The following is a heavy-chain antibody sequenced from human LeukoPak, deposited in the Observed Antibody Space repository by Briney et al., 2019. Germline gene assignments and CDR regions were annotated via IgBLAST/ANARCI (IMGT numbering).Heavy chain of an antibody. CDR3: AKELVDSSSWSTDY. CDR1: GFTLSSYW. D-gene: IGHD6-13*01. V-gene: IGHV3-7*03. Sequence: GGSLRLSCAASGFTLSSYWMIWVRQAPGKGLEWVANIKQDGSEISYVDSVKGRFTISRDNAKNSLYLQMNSLRAEDTAVYYCAKELVDSSSWSTDYWGQGTLVTVSS. J-gene: IGHJ4*02. CDR2: IKQDGSEI.